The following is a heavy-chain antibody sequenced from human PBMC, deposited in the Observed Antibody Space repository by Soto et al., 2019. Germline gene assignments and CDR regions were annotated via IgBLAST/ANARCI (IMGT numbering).Heavy chain of an antibody. CDR2: IDPSDSYT. V-gene: IGHV5-10-1*01. Sequence: GESLKISCKGSGYSFTSYWISWVRQMPGKGLEWMGRIDPSDSYTNYSPSFQGHVTISADKPISTAYLQWSSLKASDTAMYYCATGEYLGVAAAGTGVFRHYYYYRMDVWGQGTTVTVSS. CDR1: GYSFTSYW. CDR3: ATGEYLGVAAAGTGVFRHYYYYRMDV. J-gene: IGHJ6*02. D-gene: IGHD6-13*01.